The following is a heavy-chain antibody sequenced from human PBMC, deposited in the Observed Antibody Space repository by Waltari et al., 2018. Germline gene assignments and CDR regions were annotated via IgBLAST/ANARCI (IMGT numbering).Heavy chain of an antibody. D-gene: IGHD3-16*01. CDR2: RWEDGSKK. CDR3: ALTDTYGGAFDI. CDR1: GFTFSSYG. Sequence: QVQLVESGGGVVQPGRSLRLSCAASGFTFSSYGMHWVRQAPGKGLEWVAVRWEDGSKKYYADSRKVRFTISRDNSKTTLYLQMNSLRAEDTAMYYCALTDTYGGAFDIWGQGTMVTVSS. V-gene: IGHV3-33*08. J-gene: IGHJ3*02.